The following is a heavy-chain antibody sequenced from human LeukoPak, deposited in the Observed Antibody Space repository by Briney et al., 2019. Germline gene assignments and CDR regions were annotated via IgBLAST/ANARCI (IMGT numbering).Heavy chain of an antibody. D-gene: IGHD1-14*01. V-gene: IGHV3-30-3*01. J-gene: IGHJ5*02. Sequence: PGRSLRLSCVASGFIFSSYAMHWVRQAPGKGLEWVAVISYDGNNKYYADSVKGRFTISRDNSKNTLYLQMNSLRAEDTAVYYCARDPGATSPNWFDPWGQGTLVTVSS. CDR2: ISYDGNNK. CDR3: ARDPGATSPNWFDP. CDR1: GFIFSSYA.